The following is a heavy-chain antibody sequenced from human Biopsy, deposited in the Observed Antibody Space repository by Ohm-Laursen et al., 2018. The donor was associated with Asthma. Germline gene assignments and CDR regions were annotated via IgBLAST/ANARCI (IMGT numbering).Heavy chain of an antibody. CDR3: ARGGLHYYEYYGMDV. J-gene: IGHJ6*02. Sequence: SLRLSCAASGFTFDNYTMHWVRQAPGKGLEWVTIISYGGRNTYYADSVEGRFTISRDNSKNTLFLQMSSLRPEDTAVYYCARGGLHYYEYYGMDVWGQGTTVTVS. D-gene: IGHD2-21*02. CDR1: GFTFDNYT. CDR2: ISYGGRNT. V-gene: IGHV3-30*04.